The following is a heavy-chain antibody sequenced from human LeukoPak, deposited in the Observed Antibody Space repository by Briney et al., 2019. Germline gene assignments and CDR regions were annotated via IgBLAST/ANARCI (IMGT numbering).Heavy chain of an antibody. CDR1: GSTFTRYY. D-gene: IGHD5-18*01. J-gene: IGHJ4*02. V-gene: IGHV1-18*04. CDR3: ARDLRRGYSYGYVPGY. CDR2: ISAYNGNT. Sequence: GASVKVSCKASGSTFTRYYIHWVRQAPGQGLEWMGWISAYNGNTNYAQKLQGRVTMTTDTSTSTAYMELRSLRSDDTAVYYCARDLRRGYSYGYVPGYWGQGTLVTVSS.